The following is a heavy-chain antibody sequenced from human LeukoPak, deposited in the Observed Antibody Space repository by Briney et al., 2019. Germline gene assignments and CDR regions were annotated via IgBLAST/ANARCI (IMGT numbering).Heavy chain of an antibody. J-gene: IGHJ4*02. CDR1: GGSFSGYY. D-gene: IGHD3-3*01. CDR3: ARSLRSRIRFFDY. V-gene: IGHV4-34*01. CDR2: INHSGST. Sequence: PSETLSLTCAVYGGSFSGYYWSWIRQPPGKGLEWTGEINHSGSTNYNPSLKSRVTISVDTSKNQFSLKLSSVTAADTAVYYCARSLRSRIRFFDYWGQGTLVTVSS.